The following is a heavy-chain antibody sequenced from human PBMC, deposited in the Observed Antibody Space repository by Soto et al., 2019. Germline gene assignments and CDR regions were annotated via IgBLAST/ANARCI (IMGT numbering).Heavy chain of an antibody. CDR2: INHSGST. J-gene: IGHJ1*01. D-gene: IGHD3-16*01. Sequence: PSETLSLTCAVYGGSFSGYYWSWIRQPPGKGLEWIGEINHSGSTNYNPSLKSRVTISVDTSKNQFSLKLSSVTAADTAVYYCARGGLGPDEHFQHWGQGTLVTVPS. V-gene: IGHV4-34*01. CDR1: GGSFSGYY. CDR3: ARGGLGPDEHFQH.